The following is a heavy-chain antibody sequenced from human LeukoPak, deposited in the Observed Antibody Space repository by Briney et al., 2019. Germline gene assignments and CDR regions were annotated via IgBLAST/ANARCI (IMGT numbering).Heavy chain of an antibody. CDR3: ARLADTTY. CDR1: GYTFTNFW. D-gene: IGHD1-26*01. V-gene: IGHV5-51*01. CDR2: IYPGDSDT. Sequence: HGESLKISCKGSGYTFTNFWIAWVRQMSGKGLEWMGSIYPGDSDTRYRPSFQGLVTISADKSIATAYLQWSSLKASDTAVYFCARLADTTYWGQGTLVTVSS. J-gene: IGHJ4*02.